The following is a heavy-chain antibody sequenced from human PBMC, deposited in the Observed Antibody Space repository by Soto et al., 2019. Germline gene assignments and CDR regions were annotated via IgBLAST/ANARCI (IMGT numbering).Heavy chain of an antibody. CDR1: GVTVSNYG. J-gene: IGHJ4*02. V-gene: IGHV3-30*03. CDR2: ISRDGGTK. CDR3: TGEVASGY. Sequence: QVQLVESGGGVVQPGRSLRLSCAVSGVTVSNYGMHWVRQAPGKGLEWVAVISRDGGTKYYADSVKGRFTISRDNSRNTLFLEMNSQRSDDMAVYYCTGEVASGYWGQGTLVTVSS. D-gene: IGHD2-8*02.